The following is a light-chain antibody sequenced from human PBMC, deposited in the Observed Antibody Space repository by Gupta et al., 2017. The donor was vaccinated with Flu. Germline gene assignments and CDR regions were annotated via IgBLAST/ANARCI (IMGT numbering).Light chain of an antibody. CDR3: GTWDRSLSAGG. J-gene: IGLJ3*02. V-gene: IGLV1-51*02. CDR1: SSNIGGHY. Sequence: VTISCSGSSSNIGGHYVSWYQQVPGTAPKLLIYDDDKRPSGIPDRFSASKSGTTATLDITGLQTGDEADYFCGTWDRSLSAGGFGGGTKLTVL. CDR2: DDD.